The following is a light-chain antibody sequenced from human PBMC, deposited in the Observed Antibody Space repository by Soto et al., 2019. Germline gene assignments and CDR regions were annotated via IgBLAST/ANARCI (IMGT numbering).Light chain of an antibody. Sequence: EVVLTQSPDTVSLSPGERATLSCSASQNFGSSYLAWYQQKPGQAPRLLIYDASNRATGIPARFSGSGSGTDFTLTISSLEPEDFAVYYCQQRSNWPQFGQGTRLEIK. J-gene: IGKJ5*01. CDR3: QQRSNWPQ. CDR1: QNFGSSY. V-gene: IGKV3-11*01. CDR2: DAS.